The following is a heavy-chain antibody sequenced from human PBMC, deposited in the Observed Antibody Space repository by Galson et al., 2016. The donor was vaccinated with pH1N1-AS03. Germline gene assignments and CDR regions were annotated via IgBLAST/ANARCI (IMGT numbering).Heavy chain of an antibody. CDR1: GYTFTSYG. V-gene: IGHV1-18*04. CDR2: ISGYNGNT. Sequence: SVKVSCKASGYTFTSYGITWVRQAPGQGLEWMGWISGYNGNTNYSQKFQDRVTISRDTSASTAYMDLSTLRSEDTAVYYCARGGDCSGGSCTFTGFDPWGQGTLVTVSS. D-gene: IGHD2-15*01. J-gene: IGHJ5*02. CDR3: ARGGDCSGGSCTFTGFDP.